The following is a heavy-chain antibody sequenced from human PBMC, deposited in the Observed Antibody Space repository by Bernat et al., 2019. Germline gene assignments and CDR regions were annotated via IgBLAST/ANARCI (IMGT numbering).Heavy chain of an antibody. CDR1: GGSISSSNW. CDR3: ARDRSRYSSSGPFDP. D-gene: IGHD6-13*01. J-gene: IGHJ5*02. Sequence: QLQLQESGPGLVKPSETLSLTCTVSGGSISSSNWWSWVRQPPGKGLEWIGEIYHSGSTNYNPSLKSRVTISVDKSKNQFSLKLSSVTAADTAVYYCARDRSRYSSSGPFDPWGQGTLVTVSS. CDR2: IYHSGST. V-gene: IGHV4-4*02.